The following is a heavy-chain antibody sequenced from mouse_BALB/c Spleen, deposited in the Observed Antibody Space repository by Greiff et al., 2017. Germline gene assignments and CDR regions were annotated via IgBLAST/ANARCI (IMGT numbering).Heavy chain of an antibody. CDR1: GFTFSSYW. CDR3: TGSRRGYFDY. V-gene: IGHV6-6*02. J-gene: IGHJ2*01. Sequence: EVKLLESGGGLVQPGGSMKLSCVASGFTFSSYWMSWVRQSPEKGLEWVAEIRLKSDNYATHYAESVKGKFTISRDDSKSRLYLQMNSLRAEDTGIYYCTGSRRGYFDYWGQGTTLTVSS. CDR2: IRLKSDNYAT.